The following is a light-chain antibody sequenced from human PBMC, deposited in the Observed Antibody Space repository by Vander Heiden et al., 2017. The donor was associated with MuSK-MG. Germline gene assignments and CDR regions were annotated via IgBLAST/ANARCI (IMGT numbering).Light chain of an antibody. V-gene: IGLV2-14*01. Sequence: QSALTQPDSVSGSPGQSITISCTGTSSDVGGYNFVSWYQQHPGKAPKLMIYDVSNRPSGVSNRFSDSKSGNTASLTISGLQAEDEADYYCSSYTSSSTLVIFGGGTKLTVL. CDR2: DVS. CDR1: SSDVGGYNF. J-gene: IGLJ2*01. CDR3: SSYTSSSTLVI.